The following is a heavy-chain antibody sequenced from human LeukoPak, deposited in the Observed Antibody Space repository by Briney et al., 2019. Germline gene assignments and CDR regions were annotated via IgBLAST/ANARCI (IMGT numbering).Heavy chain of an antibody. V-gene: IGHV1-2*02. J-gene: IGHJ5*02. CDR2: INPNSGGT. CDR1: GYTFTGNY. CDR3: TSDTYYYDSTGLGHWFDP. Sequence: ASVKVSCKASGYTFTGNYMHWMRQAPGQGLEWMGWINPNSGGTNYAQKFQGRVTMTWDTSISTAYMELSSLRSDDTAVYYCTSDTYYYDSTGLGHWFDPWGQGTLVTVSS. D-gene: IGHD3-22*01.